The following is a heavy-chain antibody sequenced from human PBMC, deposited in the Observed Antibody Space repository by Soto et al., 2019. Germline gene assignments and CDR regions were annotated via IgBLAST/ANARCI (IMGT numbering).Heavy chain of an antibody. J-gene: IGHJ4*02. D-gene: IGHD1-1*01. CDR3: ARAGTSVAVALGDS. CDR1: GFTFTSYG. V-gene: IGHV1-18*01. CDR2: VSAHNGYT. Sequence: QVQLVQSGPDVKKPGASVKVSCNSSGFTFTSYGFSWVRQAPGEGLEWMGWVSAHNGYTTYAQKFLGRVTMTTDPSTSTVYMDLRSLTSYDTAVYYCARAGTSVAVALGDSWGQGTLITVSS.